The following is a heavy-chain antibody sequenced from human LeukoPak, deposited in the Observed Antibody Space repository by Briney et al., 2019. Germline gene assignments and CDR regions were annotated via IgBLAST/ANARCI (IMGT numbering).Heavy chain of an antibody. CDR3: AREGAYYDSSGYPHLHYMDV. Sequence: PSETLSLTCTVSGGSISSYYWSWIRQPAGKGLEWIGRIYTSGSTNYNPSLKSRVTMSVDTSKNQFSLKLSSVTAADTAVYYCAREGAYYDSSGYPHLHYMDVWGRGTTVTVSS. J-gene: IGHJ6*03. V-gene: IGHV4-4*07. CDR1: GGSISSYY. CDR2: IYTSGST. D-gene: IGHD3-22*01.